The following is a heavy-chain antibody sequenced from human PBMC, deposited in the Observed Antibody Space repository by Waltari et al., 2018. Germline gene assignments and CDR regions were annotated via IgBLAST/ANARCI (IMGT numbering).Heavy chain of an antibody. D-gene: IGHD6-13*01. V-gene: IGHV1-69*13. CDR3: ARVGKSSSWSYFDY. Sequence: QVQLVQSGAEVKKPGSSVKVSCKASGGTFSSYAISWVRQAPGQGLEWMGGIIPIFGTANYAPKFQGRVTITADESTSTAYMELRSLRTEDTAVYDCARVGKSSSWSYFDYWGQGTLVTVSS. CDR2: IIPIFGTA. J-gene: IGHJ4*02. CDR1: GGTFSSYA.